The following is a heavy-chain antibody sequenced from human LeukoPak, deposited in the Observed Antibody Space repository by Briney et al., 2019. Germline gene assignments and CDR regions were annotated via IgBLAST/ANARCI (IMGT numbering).Heavy chain of an antibody. Sequence: PGGSLRLSCAASGFTFSSYAMHWVRQAPGKGLEWVSAISGSGITTHYVDSVKGRFTISRDNSKNTLYLQMNSLRAEDTAVYYCARDGCSSTSCYTAYWGQGTLVTVSS. CDR2: ISGSGITT. D-gene: IGHD2-2*02. CDR1: GFTFSSYA. J-gene: IGHJ4*02. V-gene: IGHV3-23*01. CDR3: ARDGCSSTSCYTAY.